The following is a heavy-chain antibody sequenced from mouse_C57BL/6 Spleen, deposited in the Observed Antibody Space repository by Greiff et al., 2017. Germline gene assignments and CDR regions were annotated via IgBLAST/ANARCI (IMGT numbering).Heavy chain of an antibody. J-gene: IGHJ4*01. CDR1: GYAFSSSW. V-gene: IGHV1-82*01. Sequence: VQLQQSGPELVKPGASVKISCKASGYAFSSSWMNWVKQRPGKGLEWIGRIYPGDGDTNYNGKFKGKATLTADKSSSTAYMQLSSLTSEDSAVYYCARRVGYAMDYWGQGTSVTVSS. CDR3: ARRVGYAMDY. CDR2: IYPGDGDT. D-gene: IGHD1-1*02.